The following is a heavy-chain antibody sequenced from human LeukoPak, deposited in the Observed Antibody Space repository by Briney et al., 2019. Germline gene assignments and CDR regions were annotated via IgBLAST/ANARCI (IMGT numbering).Heavy chain of an antibody. CDR1: GGSISSGTYY. J-gene: IGHJ4*02. V-gene: IGHV4-61*02. D-gene: IGHD1-14*01. CDR3: ARGPASTELWXDYFDX. Sequence: PSQTLSLTCTVSGGSISSGTYYWSWIRQPAGKGLEWIGRIHTRGSTNYNPSLKSRVTISVDTSKNQFSLKLNSVTAADTAVYYCARGPASTELWXDYFDXWGQGTLVTVS. CDR2: IHTRGST.